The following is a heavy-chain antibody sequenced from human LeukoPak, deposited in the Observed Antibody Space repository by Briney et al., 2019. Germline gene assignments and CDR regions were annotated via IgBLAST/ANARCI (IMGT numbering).Heavy chain of an antibody. V-gene: IGHV3-23*01. Sequence: GGSLRLSCAASGFTFSTDDMTWVRQAPGKGLEWVSTITGGGNNPYYADSVKGRFTISRDNSKNTVYLQMNSPRAEDTAVYYCARGTGTNPRDHFDYWGQGTLVTVSS. CDR3: ARGTGTNPRDHFDY. CDR2: ITGGGNNP. D-gene: IGHD1/OR15-1a*01. CDR1: GFTFSTDD. J-gene: IGHJ4*02.